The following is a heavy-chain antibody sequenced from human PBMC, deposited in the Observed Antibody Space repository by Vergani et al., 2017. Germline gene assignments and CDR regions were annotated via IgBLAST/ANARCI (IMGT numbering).Heavy chain of an antibody. J-gene: IGHJ6*02. V-gene: IGHV3-43D*04. CDR2: ISWDGGST. CDR1: GFTFDDYA. CDR3: ARDRYYLGSGSYPYFYYYGLDV. Sequence: VQVVESGGRLVQPGRSLRLSCAASGFTFDDYAMHWVRQAPGKGLEWVSLISWDGGSTYYADSVKGRFTISRDNAKSSLYLQMNSLRAEDTGVYYCARDRYYLGSGSYPYFYYYGLDVWGQGTAVTVSS. D-gene: IGHD3-10*01.